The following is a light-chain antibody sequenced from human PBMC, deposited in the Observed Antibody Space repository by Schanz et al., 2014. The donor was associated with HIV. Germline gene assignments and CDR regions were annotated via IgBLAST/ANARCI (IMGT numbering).Light chain of an antibody. CDR3: SSYTSSSTLV. CDR1: NYDIGGNDF. J-gene: IGLJ2*01. Sequence: QSALTQPPSASGSPGQSVTISCTGTNYDIGGNDFVSWYQQHPGEAPKLLIYAVTDRPSGISNRFSGSKSANTASLTISGLQAEDEADYYCSSYTSSSTLVFGGGTKLTVL. V-gene: IGLV2-14*03. CDR2: AVT.